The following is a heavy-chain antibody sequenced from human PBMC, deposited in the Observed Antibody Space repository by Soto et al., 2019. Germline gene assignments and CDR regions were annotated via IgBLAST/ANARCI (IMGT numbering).Heavy chain of an antibody. CDR1: GGSISSSSYY. Sequence: SETLSLTCTVSGGSISSSSYYWGWIRQPPGKGLEWIGSIYYSGSTYYNPSLKSRVTISVDTSKNQFSLKLSSVTAADTAVYYCARRREVQTEVYYFDYWGQGTMVTVYS. D-gene: IGHD1-1*01. V-gene: IGHV4-39*01. J-gene: IGHJ4*02. CDR2: IYYSGST. CDR3: ARRREVQTEVYYFDY.